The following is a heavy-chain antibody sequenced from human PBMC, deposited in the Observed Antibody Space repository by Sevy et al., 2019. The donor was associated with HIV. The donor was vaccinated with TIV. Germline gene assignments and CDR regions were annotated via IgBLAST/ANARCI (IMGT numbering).Heavy chain of an antibody. CDR3: AGAGVGATHY. CDR1: GGSISRYY. V-gene: IGHV4-59*01. J-gene: IGHJ4*02. Sequence: SETLSLTCTVSGGSISRYYWSWIRQPPGKGLEWIGYIYYSGTTNYNPSLKSRVTISVDTSKNQFSLKLSSVTAADTAVYYCAGAGVGATHYWDQGTLVTVSS. CDR2: IYYSGTT. D-gene: IGHD1-26*01.